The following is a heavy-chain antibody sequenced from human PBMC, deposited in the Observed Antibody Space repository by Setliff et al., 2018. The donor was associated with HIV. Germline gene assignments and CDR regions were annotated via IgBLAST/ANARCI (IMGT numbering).Heavy chain of an antibody. J-gene: IGHJ4*02. CDR2: ISGSGSTI. CDR3: ARESYYDSSGYYVPLDY. D-gene: IGHD3-22*01. CDR1: GFTFSNYE. V-gene: IGHV3-48*03. Sequence: PGGSLRLSCAASGFTFSNYEMNWVRQAPGKGLEWVSYISGSGSTIYYADSVKGRFTISRDNAKNSLYLQMHSLRAEDTAVYYCARESYYDSSGYYVPLDYWGQGTLVTVSS.